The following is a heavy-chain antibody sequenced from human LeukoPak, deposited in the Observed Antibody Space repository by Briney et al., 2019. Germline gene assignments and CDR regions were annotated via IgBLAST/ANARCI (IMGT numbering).Heavy chain of an antibody. CDR1: GFTFSAYG. CDR2: ISYDGSYE. V-gene: IGHV3-30*18. D-gene: IGHD1-26*01. Sequence: QPGRSLRLSCAASGFTFSAYGMHWVRQVPGKGLEWVAQISYDGSYEYYADSVKGRVTISRDNSKNTLHLEVNSLRADDTAVYYCAKSGPSYQFLKLFIDSWGQGTLVAVSS. CDR3: AKSGPSYQFLKLFIDS. J-gene: IGHJ4*02.